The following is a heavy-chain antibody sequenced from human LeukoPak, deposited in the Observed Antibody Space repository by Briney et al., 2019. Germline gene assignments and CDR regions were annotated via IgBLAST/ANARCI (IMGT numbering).Heavy chain of an antibody. CDR3: ARGTVRPEYSNYNNWFDP. CDR2: INPSGGST. J-gene: IGHJ5*02. CDR1: GYTFTSYY. D-gene: IGHD4-11*01. V-gene: IGHV1-46*01. Sequence: ASVKVSCKASGYTFTSYYMHWVRQAPGQGLEWMGIINPSGGSTSYAQKFQGRVTMTRDMSTSTVYMELSSLRSEDTAVYYCARGTVRPEYSNYNNWFDPWGQGTLVTVSS.